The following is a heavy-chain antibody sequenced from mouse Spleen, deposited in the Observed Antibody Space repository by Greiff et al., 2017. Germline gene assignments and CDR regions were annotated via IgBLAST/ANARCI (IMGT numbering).Heavy chain of an antibody. Sequence: QVQLQQPGAELVKPGASVKLSCKASGYTFTSYDINWVKQRPGQGLEWIGWIYPSDGSTKYNEKFKGKATLTVDTSSNTAYLQLSSLTSEDTAVYYCRLITTVVAEAYWGQGTLVTVSA. CDR3: RLITTVVAEAY. J-gene: IGHJ3*01. D-gene: IGHD1-1*01. CDR2: IYPSDGST. V-gene: IGHV1-85*01. CDR1: GYTFTSYD.